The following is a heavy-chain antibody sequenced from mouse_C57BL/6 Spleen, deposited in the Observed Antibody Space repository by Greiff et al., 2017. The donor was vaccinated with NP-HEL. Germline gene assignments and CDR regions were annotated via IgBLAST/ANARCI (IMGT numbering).Heavy chain of an antibody. V-gene: IGHV1-52*01. J-gene: IGHJ4*01. CDR2: IDPSDSET. Sequence: QVQLQQPGAELVRPGSSVKLSCKASGYTFTSYWMHWVKQRPIQGLEWIGNIDPSDSETHYNQKFKDKATLTVDKSSSTAYMQLSSLTSEDSAVYYGARGANYYCSYYYAMDDWGQGTSVTVSS. CDR1: GYTFTSYW. CDR3: ARGANYYCSYYYAMDD. D-gene: IGHD1-1*01.